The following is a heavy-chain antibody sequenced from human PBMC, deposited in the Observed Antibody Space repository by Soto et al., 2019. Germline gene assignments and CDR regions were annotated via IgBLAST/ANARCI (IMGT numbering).Heavy chain of an antibody. Sequence: GGSLRLSCAASGFIFSDYYMSWIRQAPGKGLEWVAYISSSSTYTNYADYVEGRFTISRDNAKNSLYLQMNSLRAEDTAVYYCARVSKYSGGWYVLYYLDGWGQGTLVTVSS. J-gene: IGHJ4*02. D-gene: IGHD6-19*01. V-gene: IGHV3-11*05. CDR3: ARVSKYSGGWYVLYYLDG. CDR2: ISSSSTYT. CDR1: GFIFSDYY.